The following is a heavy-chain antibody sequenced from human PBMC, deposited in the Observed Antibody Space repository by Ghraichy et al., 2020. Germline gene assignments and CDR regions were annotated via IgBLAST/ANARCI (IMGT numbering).Heavy chain of an antibody. J-gene: IGHJ4*02. D-gene: IGHD3-22*01. Sequence: GESLNISCKGSGYDFTNYWITWVRQMPGKDLEWMGRIDPTDSFTGYSPSFQGHVSISVDRFSATAYLQWNSLKASDTAIYFCARLSSPDSGGFADYWGQGTPVTVSS. CDR2: IDPTDSFT. CDR3: ARLSSPDSGGFADY. CDR1: GYDFTNYW. V-gene: IGHV5-10-1*01.